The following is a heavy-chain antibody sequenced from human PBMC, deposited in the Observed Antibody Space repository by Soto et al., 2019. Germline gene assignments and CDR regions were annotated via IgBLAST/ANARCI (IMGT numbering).Heavy chain of an antibody. CDR2: INQDGSEK. CDR1: GLTFSSFW. J-gene: IGHJ4*02. CDR3: ASGGHVDY. V-gene: IGHV3-7*01. Sequence: EVQLVESGGGLVQPGGSLRLSCAASGLTFSSFWMTWVRQAPGKGLQWVANINQDGSEKYYVDSVKGRFTISRDNAKSSRYLQMDSLRAEDTAVYYCASGGHVDYCGQGALVTVSS. D-gene: IGHD3-16*01.